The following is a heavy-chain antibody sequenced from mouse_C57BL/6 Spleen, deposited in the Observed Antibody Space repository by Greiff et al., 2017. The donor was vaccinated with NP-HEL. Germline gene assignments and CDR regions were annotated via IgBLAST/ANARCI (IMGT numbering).Heavy chain of an antibody. V-gene: IGHV14-4*01. Sequence: EVQLQQSGAELVRPGASVKLSCTASGFNIKDDYMHWVKQRPEQGLEWIGWIDPENGDTEYASKFQGKATITADTSSNTAYLQPSSLTTEDTAVCYCTVKVTTDGAWFAYWGQGTLVTVSA. D-gene: IGHD2-2*01. CDR2: IDPENGDT. J-gene: IGHJ3*01. CDR1: GFNIKDDY. CDR3: TVKVTTDGAWFAY.